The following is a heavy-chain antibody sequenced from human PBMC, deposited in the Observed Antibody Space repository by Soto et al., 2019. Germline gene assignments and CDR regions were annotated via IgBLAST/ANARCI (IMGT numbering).Heavy chain of an antibody. J-gene: IGHJ4*02. D-gene: IGHD3-9*01. V-gene: IGHV4-4*02. CDR1: GGSISSSNW. CDR3: ARSAPFDIYAITPVEF. Sequence: SETLSLTCAVSGGSISSSNWWSWVRQPPGKGLEWIGEIYHSGSTNYNPSLKSRVTISVDKSKNQFSLKLSSVTAADTAVYYCARSAPFDIYAITPVEFWGQGTLVTVSS. CDR2: IYHSGST.